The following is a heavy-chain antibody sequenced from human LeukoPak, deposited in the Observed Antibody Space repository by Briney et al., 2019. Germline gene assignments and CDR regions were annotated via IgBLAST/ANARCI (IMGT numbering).Heavy chain of an antibody. J-gene: IGHJ4*02. CDR1: CYAFTCYG. D-gene: IGHD2-8*01. Sequence: ASVQFSCNASCYAFTCYGISWVRPAPGQGSEWMGWISAYNGNTNYAQKLQGRVTITTDTSTSTAYMELRSLRSDDTAVDYCARDTESPLGYCTNGVCLGDYWGQGTLVTVSS. CDR3: ARDTESPLGYCTNGVCLGDY. V-gene: IGHV1-18*01. CDR2: ISAYNGNT.